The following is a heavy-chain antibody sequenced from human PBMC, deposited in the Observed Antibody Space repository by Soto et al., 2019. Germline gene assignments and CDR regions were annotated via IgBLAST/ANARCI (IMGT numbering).Heavy chain of an antibody. CDR2: ITYDGSNQ. CDR3: ARAPSGSYPEFDY. D-gene: IGHD1-26*01. CDR1: GFIFSSYT. Sequence: GGSLRLSCAASGFIFSSYTMHWVRQAPGKGLEWVGVITYDGSNQYYADSVKGRFTVSRDNSRNMLFLQMNSLRPDDTAVYYCARAPSGSYPEFDYWGQGTLVTVSS. V-gene: IGHV3-30-3*01. J-gene: IGHJ4*02.